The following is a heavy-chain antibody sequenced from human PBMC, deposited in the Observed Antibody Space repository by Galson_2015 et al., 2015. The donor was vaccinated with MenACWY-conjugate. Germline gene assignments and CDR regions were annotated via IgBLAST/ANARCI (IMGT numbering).Heavy chain of an antibody. D-gene: IGHD2-2*01. CDR1: GYWFTTYW. V-gene: IGHV5-51*01. CDR2: IYPGDSDT. J-gene: IGHJ4*02. Sequence: QSGAEVKKPGESLQISCKGSGYWFTTYWIGWVRQMPGKGLEWMGTIYPGDSDTRYSLPFQGQVTMSADKSISTAYLQWSSLKASDTAMYYCAASIKDIVVVIGATTLDSWGQGTLVTVSS. CDR3: AASIKDIVVVIGATTLDS.